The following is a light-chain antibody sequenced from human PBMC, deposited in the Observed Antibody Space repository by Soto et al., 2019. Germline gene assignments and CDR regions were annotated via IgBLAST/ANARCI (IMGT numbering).Light chain of an antibody. J-gene: IGLJ1*01. CDR3: SSYTSSNTFDV. V-gene: IGLV2-14*01. CDR1: SSDVGGYYY. CDR2: QVS. Sequence: QSVLTQPASVSGSPGQSITISCTGTSSDVGGYYYVSWYQHHPGKAPKLMIYQVSNRPSGVSNRFSASKSGNTASLTISGLQAEDEADYYCSSYTSSNTFDVFGTGTKVTVL.